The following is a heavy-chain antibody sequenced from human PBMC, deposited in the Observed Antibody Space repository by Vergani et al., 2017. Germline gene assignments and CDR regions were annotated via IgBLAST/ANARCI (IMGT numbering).Heavy chain of an antibody. CDR2: TYYRSKWYN. CDR3: ARSPSGSYPTD. V-gene: IGHV6-1*01. J-gene: IGHJ3*01. CDR1: GDSVSSNSAA. D-gene: IGHD1-26*01. Sequence: QVQLQQSGPGLVKSSQTLSLTCAISGDSVSSNSAAWNWIRLSPSRGLEWLGRTYYRSKWYNDYAISVKSRMTIDSDTSKNQFSLQLDSATPEDTALYYCARSPSGSYPTDWGQGTMVTVSS.